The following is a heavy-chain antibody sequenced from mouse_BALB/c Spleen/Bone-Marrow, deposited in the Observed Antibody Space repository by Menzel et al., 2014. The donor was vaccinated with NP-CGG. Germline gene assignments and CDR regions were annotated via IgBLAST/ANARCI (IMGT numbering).Heavy chain of an antibody. CDR1: GFTFNTYA. Sequence: DVHLVESGGGLVQPKGSLKLSCAASGFTFNTYAMNWVRQAPGKGLEWVARIRSKSNNYATYYADSVKDRFTISRDDSQSMLYLQMNNLKTEDTAMYYCVRHDGYCAMDYWGQGTSVTVSS. D-gene: IGHD2-3*01. J-gene: IGHJ4*01. CDR2: IRSKSNNYAT. CDR3: VRHDGYCAMDY. V-gene: IGHV10-1*02.